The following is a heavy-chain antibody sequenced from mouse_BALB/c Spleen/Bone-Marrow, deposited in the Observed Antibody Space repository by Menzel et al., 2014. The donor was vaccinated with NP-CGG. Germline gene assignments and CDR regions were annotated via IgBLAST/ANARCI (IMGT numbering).Heavy chain of an antibody. D-gene: IGHD4-1*02. CDR3: ARSTGTWDY. Sequence: EVNVVESGAELVKPGASVKLSCTASGFNIKDTYMHWVKQRPEQGLEWIGRIDPANGNTKYDPKFQGKATFTADTSSNTAYMQLSSLTSEDSAVYYCARSTGTWDYWGQGTTLTVSS. CDR1: GFNIKDTY. CDR2: IDPANGNT. J-gene: IGHJ2*01. V-gene: IGHV14-3*02.